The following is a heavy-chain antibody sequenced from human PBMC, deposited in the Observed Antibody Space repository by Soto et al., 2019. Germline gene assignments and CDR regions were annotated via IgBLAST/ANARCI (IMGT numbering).Heavy chain of an antibody. CDR2: IFSNDEK. CDR1: GFSLSNARMG. D-gene: IGHD6-19*01. CDR3: ARIRRIAVAGTGVYYYGMDV. J-gene: IGHJ6*02. Sequence: QVTLKESGPVLVKPTETLTLTCTVSGFSLSNARMGVSWIRQPPGKALEWLAHIFSNDEKSYSTSLKSRLTISKDTSNSQVVLTMTNMDPVDTATYYCARIRRIAVAGTGVYYYGMDVWGQGTTVTVSS. V-gene: IGHV2-26*01.